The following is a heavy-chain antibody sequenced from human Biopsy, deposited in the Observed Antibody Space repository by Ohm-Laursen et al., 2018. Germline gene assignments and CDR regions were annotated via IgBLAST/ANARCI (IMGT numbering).Heavy chain of an antibody. J-gene: IGHJ6*02. Sequence: SVNVSCKASGNTFATYHIHWVRQAPGQGLEWMGVISPSGATSSFSQKFQGRITMTRDTSTGTVYMDLNSLGSEDTAVYYCARAGVGSDGTDSYYYGMDVWGPGTTVTVS. D-gene: IGHD5-24*01. CDR1: GNTFATYH. CDR3: ARAGVGSDGTDSYYYGMDV. CDR2: ISPSGATS. V-gene: IGHV1-46*01.